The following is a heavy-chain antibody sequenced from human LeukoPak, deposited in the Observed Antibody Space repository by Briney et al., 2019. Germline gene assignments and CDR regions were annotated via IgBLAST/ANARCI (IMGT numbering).Heavy chain of an antibody. CDR1: GYTFTGYY. J-gene: IGHJ5*02. CDR3: AREGIAAAGTGNWFDP. V-gene: IGHV1-46*01. CDR2: INPSGGST. D-gene: IGHD6-13*01. Sequence: ASVKVSCKASGYTFTGYYMHWVRQAPGQGLEWMGWINPSGGSTSYAQKFQGRVTMTRDTSTSTVYMELSSLRSEDTAVYYCAREGIAAAGTGNWFDPWGQGTLVTVSS.